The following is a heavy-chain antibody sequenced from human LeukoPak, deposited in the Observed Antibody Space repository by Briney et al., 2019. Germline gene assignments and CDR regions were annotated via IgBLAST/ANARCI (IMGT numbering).Heavy chain of an antibody. CDR2: ISSSSSYI. V-gene: IGHV3-21*01. Sequence: GRSLRLSCAASGFTFSSYSMNWVRQAPGKGLEWVSSISSSSSYIYYADSVQGRFTISRDNAKNSLYLQMNSLRAEDTAVYYCARDVRLQGWFDYWGQGTLVTVSS. D-gene: IGHD5-24*01. J-gene: IGHJ4*02. CDR3: ARDVRLQGWFDY. CDR1: GFTFSSYS.